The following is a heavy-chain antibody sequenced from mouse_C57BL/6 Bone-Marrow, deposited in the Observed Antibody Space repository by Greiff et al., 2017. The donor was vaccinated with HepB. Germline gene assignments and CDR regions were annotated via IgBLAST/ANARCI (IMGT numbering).Heavy chain of an antibody. Sequence: EVQLVESGPGLVKPSQSLSLTCSVTGYSITSGYYWNWIRQFPGNKLEWMGYISYDGSNNYNPSLKNRISITRDTSKNQFFLKLNSVTTEDTATYYCARDGGPSDYWGQGTTLTVSS. CDR3: ARDGGPSDY. J-gene: IGHJ2*01. CDR1: GYSITSGYY. CDR2: ISYDGSN. V-gene: IGHV3-6*01.